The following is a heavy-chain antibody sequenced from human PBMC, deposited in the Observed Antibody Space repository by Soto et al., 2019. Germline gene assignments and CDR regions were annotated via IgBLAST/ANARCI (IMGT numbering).Heavy chain of an antibody. CDR2: ISGSGGST. D-gene: IGHD4-17*01. CDR1: GFTFSGYA. V-gene: IGHV3-23*01. Sequence: GGSLRLSCAASGFTFSGYAMSWVRQAPGKGLEWVSAISGSGGSTYYADSVKGRFTISRDNSKNTLYLQMNSLRAEDTAVYYCARDYGAAKYYYYGMDVWGQGTTVTVSS. CDR3: ARDYGAAKYYYYGMDV. J-gene: IGHJ6*02.